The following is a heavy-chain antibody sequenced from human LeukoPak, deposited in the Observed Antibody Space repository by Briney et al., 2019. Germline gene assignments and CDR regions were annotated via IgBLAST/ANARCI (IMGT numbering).Heavy chain of an antibody. CDR2: IFYSGST. CDR1: SGSISSYY. D-gene: IGHD6-19*01. Sequence: SETLSLTCTVSSGSISSYYWSWIRQPPGKGLEWIGYIFYSGSTNYNPSLESRVTILVDTSNNQLSLKLSSVTAADTAVYYCARHQYTSGWYGWFDPWGQGTLVTVSS. CDR3: ARHQYTSGWYGWFDP. J-gene: IGHJ5*02. V-gene: IGHV4-59*08.